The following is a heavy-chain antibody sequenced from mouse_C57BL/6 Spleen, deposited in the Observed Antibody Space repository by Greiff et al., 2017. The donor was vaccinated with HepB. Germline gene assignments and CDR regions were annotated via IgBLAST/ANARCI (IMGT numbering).Heavy chain of an antibody. Sequence: EVNVVESGGGLVQPGGSLSLSCAASGFTFTDYYMSWVRQPPGKALEWLGFIRNKANGYTTEYSASVKGRFTISRDNSQSILYLQMNALRAEDSATYYCARSSYGNYRGYYFDYWGQGTTLTVSS. J-gene: IGHJ2*01. CDR2: IRNKANGYTT. CDR1: GFTFTDYY. CDR3: ARSSYGNYRGYYFDY. V-gene: IGHV7-3*01. D-gene: IGHD2-10*01.